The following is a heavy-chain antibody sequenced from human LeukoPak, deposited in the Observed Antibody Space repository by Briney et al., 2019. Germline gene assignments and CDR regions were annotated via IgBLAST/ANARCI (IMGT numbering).Heavy chain of an antibody. Sequence: GGSLRLSCAASGFTFDDYAMHWVRQAPGKGLEWVSGISWNSGSIGYADSVKGRFTISRDNAKNSLYLQMNSPRAEDTALYYCAKPLELLSDSGSYDYWGQGTLVTVSS. CDR1: GFTFDDYA. CDR3: AKPLELLSDSGSYDY. D-gene: IGHD1-26*01. J-gene: IGHJ4*02. CDR2: ISWNSGSI. V-gene: IGHV3-9*01.